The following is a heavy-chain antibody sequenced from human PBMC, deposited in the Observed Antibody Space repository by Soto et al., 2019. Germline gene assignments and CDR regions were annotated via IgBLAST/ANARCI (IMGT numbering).Heavy chain of an antibody. CDR2: ISYDGSNK. CDR3: AKDTLNAWDYYYYGMDV. J-gene: IGHJ6*02. Sequence: PGGSLRLSCAASGFTFSSYGMHWVRQAPGKGLEWVAVISYDGSNKYYADSVKGRFTISRDNSKNTLYLQMNSLRAEDTAVYYCAKDTLNAWDYYYYGMDVWGQGTTVTVSS. D-gene: IGHD7-27*01. V-gene: IGHV3-30*18. CDR1: GFTFSSYG.